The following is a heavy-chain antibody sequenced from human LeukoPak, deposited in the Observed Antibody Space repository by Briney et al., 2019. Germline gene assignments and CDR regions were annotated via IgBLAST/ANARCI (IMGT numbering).Heavy chain of an antibody. D-gene: IGHD2-21*02. CDR1: GGSFSGYY. Sequence: SETLSLTCAVYGGSFSGYYWSWIRQPPGKGLEWIGEINHSGSTNYNPSLKSRVTISVDTSKNQFSLKLSSVTAADTAVYYCARGLSGDYAEKLNWFDPRGQGTLVTVSS. V-gene: IGHV4-34*01. CDR3: ARGLSGDYAEKLNWFDP. CDR2: INHSGST. J-gene: IGHJ5*02.